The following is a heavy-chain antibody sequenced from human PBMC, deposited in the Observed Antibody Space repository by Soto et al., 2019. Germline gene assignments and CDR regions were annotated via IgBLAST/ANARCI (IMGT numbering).Heavy chain of an antibody. V-gene: IGHV3-23*01. D-gene: IGHD2-2*01. CDR2: VSGSGGST. Sequence: DVQLLESGGGLVQPGGSLRLSCAASRFTFSSYAMSWVRQAPGKGLEWVSAVSGSGGSTYYADSVKGRFTISRDNXKNTLYLQMKSLRVEDTAVYYCAKDASQGASDSDYWGQGTLVTVSS. CDR3: AKDASQGASDSDY. CDR1: RFTFSSYA. J-gene: IGHJ4*02.